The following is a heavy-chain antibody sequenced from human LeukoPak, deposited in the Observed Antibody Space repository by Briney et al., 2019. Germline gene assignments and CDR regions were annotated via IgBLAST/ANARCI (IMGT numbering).Heavy chain of an antibody. D-gene: IGHD3-10*01. J-gene: IGHJ6*03. CDR1: GYTFTGYY. CDR2: TNPNSGGT. Sequence: ASVKVSCKASGYTFTGYYMHWVRQAPGQGLEWMGWTNPNSGGTNYAQKFQGRVTMTRDTSISTAYMELSRLRSDDTAVYYCARDSVPYYYGSAPYYYYYMDVWGKGTTVTVSS. V-gene: IGHV1-2*02. CDR3: ARDSVPYYYGSAPYYYYYMDV.